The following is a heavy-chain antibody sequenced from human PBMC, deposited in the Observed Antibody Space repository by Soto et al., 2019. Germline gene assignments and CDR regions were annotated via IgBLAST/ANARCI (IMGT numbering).Heavy chain of an antibody. D-gene: IGHD6-6*01. V-gene: IGHV3-11*06. Sequence: QVQLVESGGGLVKPGGSLRLSCAASGFTFSDYYMSWIRQAPGKGLEWVSYISSSSSYTNYADSVKGRFTISRDNAKNSLYLQMNGLRAEDTAVYYCARVKGAIAARLSGYYYYYGMDVWGQGTTVTVSS. CDR2: ISSSSSYT. J-gene: IGHJ6*02. CDR1: GFTFSDYY. CDR3: ARVKGAIAARLSGYYYYYGMDV.